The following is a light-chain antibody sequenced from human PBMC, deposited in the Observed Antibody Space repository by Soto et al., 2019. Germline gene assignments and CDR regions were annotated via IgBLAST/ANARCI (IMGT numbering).Light chain of an antibody. CDR3: ATWDDSLSTMV. CDR2: RND. Sequence: QSVLTQTPSESGTPGQRVTISCSGSDSSIGSNYVYWYQNLPGMAPKLLISRNDQRPSGVPDRFSGSKSGTSASLAISGLRSEDEADYYCATWDDSLSTMVFGGGTQLT. V-gene: IGLV1-47*01. J-gene: IGLJ2*01. CDR1: DSSIGSNY.